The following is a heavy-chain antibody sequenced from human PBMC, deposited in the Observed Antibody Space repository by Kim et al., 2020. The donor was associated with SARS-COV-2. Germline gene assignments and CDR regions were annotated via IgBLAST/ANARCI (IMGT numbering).Heavy chain of an antibody. CDR2: IHDTGTS. J-gene: IGHJ5*01. CDR3: ATREAAGGLDS. Sequence: SETLSPTCSVSGGSLSSGAYYWSWIRQHPGKGLEWVGYIHDTGTSFYNPSLKSRVTISMDTSKNQISLKLTSVTAADTAVYFCATREAAGGLDSWGQGTLVTV. D-gene: IGHD1-26*01. V-gene: IGHV4-31*03. CDR1: GGSLSSGAYY.